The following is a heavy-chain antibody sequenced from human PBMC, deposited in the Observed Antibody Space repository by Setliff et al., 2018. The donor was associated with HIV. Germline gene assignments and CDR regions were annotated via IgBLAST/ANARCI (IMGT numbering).Heavy chain of an antibody. CDR2: MYPGDSNT. Sequence: PGESLKISCKGSGYIFPDYWVAWVRQMPGKGLEWMGIMYPGDSNTRYSPSFRGQVTISADMSISTAYLQWSSLQASDTAMYYCVRYSGSSYKSNWFDPWGQGTRVTVSS. V-gene: IGHV5-51*01. CDR1: GYIFPDYW. D-gene: IGHD1-26*01. J-gene: IGHJ5*02. CDR3: VRYSGSSYKSNWFDP.